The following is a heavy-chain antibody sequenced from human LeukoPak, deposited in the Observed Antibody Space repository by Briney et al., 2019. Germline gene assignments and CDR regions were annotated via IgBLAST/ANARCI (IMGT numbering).Heavy chain of an antibody. CDR1: GFTFSSYS. J-gene: IGHJ6*03. CDR3: ARDGGAYGSGSYYYYYYYYMDV. V-gene: IGHV3-21*01. Sequence: GGSLRLSCAASGFTFSSYSMNWVRQAPGKGLEWVSSISSSSSYIYYADSVKGRFTISRDNAKNSLYLQMNSLRAEDTAVYYCARDGGAYGSGSYYYYYYYYMDVWGKGTTVTVSS. D-gene: IGHD3-10*01. CDR2: ISSSSSYI.